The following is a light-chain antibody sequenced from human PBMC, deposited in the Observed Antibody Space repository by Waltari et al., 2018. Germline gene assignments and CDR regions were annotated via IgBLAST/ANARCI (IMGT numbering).Light chain of an antibody. CDR1: SSDVGDYKG. CDR2: AVS. J-gene: IGLJ2*01. V-gene: IGLV2-23*02. CDR3: SSYAGSSKGV. Sequence: QSALTQPASVSGSPGPSITFSCTGTSSDVGDYKGVVWYQQHPGKAPKLIIYAVSKRPSGVSDRFSGSKSGDMASLTISGLQPEDEAEYFCSSYAGSSKGVFGGGTKVTVL.